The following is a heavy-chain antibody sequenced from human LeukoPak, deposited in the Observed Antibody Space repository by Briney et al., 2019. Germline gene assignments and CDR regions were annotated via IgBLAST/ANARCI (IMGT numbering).Heavy chain of an antibody. CDR1: GGSFSGYY. CDR2: INHSGST. CDR3: ARAYDIQDAFDI. J-gene: IGHJ3*02. Sequence: SETLSLTCAVYGGSFSGYYWSWIRQPPGKGLEWIGEINHSGSTNYNPSLKSRITISVDTSKNQFSLKLSSVTAADTAVYYCARAYDIQDAFDIWGQGTMVTVSS. V-gene: IGHV4-34*01. D-gene: IGHD3-9*01.